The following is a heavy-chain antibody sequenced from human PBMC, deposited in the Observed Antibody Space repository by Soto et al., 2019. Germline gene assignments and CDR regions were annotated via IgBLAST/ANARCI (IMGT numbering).Heavy chain of an antibody. Sequence: GGSLRLCCAASGFTFSSYAMSGVRQDPGKGLEWVSAISGSGGSTYYADSVKGRFTISRDNSKNTLYLQMNSLRAEDTAVYYCAKGGSITIFGVVTNYYYYMDVWGKGTTVTVSS. CDR3: AKGGSITIFGVVTNYYYYMDV. D-gene: IGHD3-3*01. V-gene: IGHV3-23*01. CDR1: GFTFSSYA. J-gene: IGHJ6*03. CDR2: ISGSGGST.